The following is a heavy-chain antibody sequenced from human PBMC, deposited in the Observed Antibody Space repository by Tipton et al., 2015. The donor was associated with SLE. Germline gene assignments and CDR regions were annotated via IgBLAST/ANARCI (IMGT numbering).Heavy chain of an antibody. J-gene: IGHJ2*01. V-gene: IGHV4-30-2*01. D-gene: IGHD6-6*01. Sequence: TLSLTCAVSGGSISSGGYSWSWIRQPPGKGLEWIGYIYYSGSTYYNPSLKSRVTISVDTSKNQFSLKLSSVTAADTAVYYCAKDSSSWNWYFDLWGRGTLVTVSS. CDR1: GGSISSGGYS. CDR3: AKDSSSWNWYFDL. CDR2: IYYSGST.